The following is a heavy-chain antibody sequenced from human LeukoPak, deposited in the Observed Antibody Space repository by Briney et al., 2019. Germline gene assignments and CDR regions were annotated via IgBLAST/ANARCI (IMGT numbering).Heavy chain of an antibody. Sequence: GGSLRLSCAASGFTFSSYAIHWVRQAPGKGLEWVAVISYDGTKKYYADSVKGRFTISRDNSKNTLYLQMNSLRAEDTAVYYCARDLNSSGWYSVLPNYYFDYWGQGTLVTVSS. J-gene: IGHJ4*02. CDR2: ISYDGTKK. V-gene: IGHV3-30-3*01. D-gene: IGHD6-19*01. CDR1: GFTFSSYA. CDR3: ARDLNSSGWYSVLPNYYFDY.